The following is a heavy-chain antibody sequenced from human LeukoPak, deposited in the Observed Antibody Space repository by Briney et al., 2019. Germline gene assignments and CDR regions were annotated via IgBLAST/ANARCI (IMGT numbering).Heavy chain of an antibody. CDR1: GVTSSSYA. Sequence: PGGSLRLSCAASGVTSSSYAMSWVRQAPGKGLEWVSGISGSGGSTSYADSVKGRFTISRDNSKNTLYLQMNSLRAEDTAVYYCAKDMGNWNGNFDYWGQGTLVTVSS. CDR2: ISGSGGST. D-gene: IGHD1-20*01. J-gene: IGHJ4*02. CDR3: AKDMGNWNGNFDY. V-gene: IGHV3-23*01.